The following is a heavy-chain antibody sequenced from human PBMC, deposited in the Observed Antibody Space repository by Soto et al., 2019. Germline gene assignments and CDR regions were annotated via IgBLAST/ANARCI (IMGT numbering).Heavy chain of an antibody. CDR3: ARDRDSSGYYPY. CDR1: GFTFSSDS. J-gene: IGHJ4*02. CDR2: ISSSSSYI. Sequence: GGSLRLSCAASGFTFSSDSMNWVRQAPGKGLEWVSSISSSSSYIYYADSVKGRFTISRDNAKNSLYLQMNSLRAEDTAVYYCARDRDSSGYYPYWGQGTLVTVSS. V-gene: IGHV3-21*01. D-gene: IGHD3-22*01.